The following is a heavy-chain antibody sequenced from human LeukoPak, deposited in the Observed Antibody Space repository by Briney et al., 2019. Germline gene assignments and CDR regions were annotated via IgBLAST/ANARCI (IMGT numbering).Heavy chain of an antibody. CDR2: IGSSGGTI. J-gene: IGHJ4*02. Sequence: PGGSLRLSCAASGFTFSTYSMNWVRQAPGKGLEWVSYIGSSGGTIYYADSVKGRFTISRDNAKNSLFLQMNSLRAEDTAVYYCARHYCTSTTCSSGAFDYWGQGTLVTVSS. CDR1: GFTFSTYS. CDR3: ARHYCTSTTCSSGAFDY. V-gene: IGHV3-48*01. D-gene: IGHD2-2*01.